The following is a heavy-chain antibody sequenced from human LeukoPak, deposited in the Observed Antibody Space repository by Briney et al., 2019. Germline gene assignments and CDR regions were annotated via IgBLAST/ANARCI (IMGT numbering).Heavy chain of an antibody. V-gene: IGHV4-34*01. CDR2: INHSGST. CDR1: GGSFSGYY. D-gene: IGHD6-13*01. J-gene: IGHJ3*02. Sequence: SETLSLTCAVYGGSFSGYYWSWIRQPPGKGLEWIGEINHSGSTNYNPSLKSRVTISVDTSKNQFSLKLSSVTAADTAVYYCARRGTQQLVHDAFDIWGQGTMVTVSS. CDR3: ARRGTQQLVHDAFDI.